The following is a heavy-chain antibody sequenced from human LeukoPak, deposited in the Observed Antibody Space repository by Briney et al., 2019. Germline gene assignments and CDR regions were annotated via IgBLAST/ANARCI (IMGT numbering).Heavy chain of an antibody. D-gene: IGHD5-24*01. J-gene: IGHJ5*02. Sequence: ASVELSCKASGYTFTSYYMNWVRQAPGQGLEWMGIINPSGGSTSYAQKFQGRVTMTRDTSTSTAYMELSSLRSEDTAVYYCARAIADSYNRYCFSSWGQRALVTVSS. CDR1: GYTFTSYY. CDR3: ARAIADSYNRYCFSS. V-gene: IGHV1-46*03. CDR2: INPSGGST.